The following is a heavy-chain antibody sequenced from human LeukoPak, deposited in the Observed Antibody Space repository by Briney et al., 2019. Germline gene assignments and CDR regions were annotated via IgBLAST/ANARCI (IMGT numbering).Heavy chain of an antibody. CDR1: VFTFSSYE. J-gene: IGHJ4*02. V-gene: IGHV3-48*03. CDR3: ARDYGGPFDY. D-gene: IGHD4-23*01. Sequence: PGGPLRLSCAASVFTFSSYEVNWVRQAPGKGLEWVSYISSGASIIYYGATVRDRFTISIDNAMKSLYLQMNSLRDEDTALYYSARDYGGPFDYWGQGTLVTVS. CDR2: ISSGASII.